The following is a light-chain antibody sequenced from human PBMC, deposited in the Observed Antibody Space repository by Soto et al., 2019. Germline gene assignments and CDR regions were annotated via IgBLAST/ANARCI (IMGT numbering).Light chain of an antibody. CDR2: DAS. J-gene: IGKJ1*01. Sequence: IVLTQSPATLSLSPGERAALSCRASQSVSTSLAWYQHKPGQAPRLFIYDASKRAPGIPARFSGSGSGTDFTLTISSLEADDFAVYYCQVRDVWPSFGQGTKVEIK. CDR1: QSVSTS. V-gene: IGKV3-11*01. CDR3: QVRDVWPS.